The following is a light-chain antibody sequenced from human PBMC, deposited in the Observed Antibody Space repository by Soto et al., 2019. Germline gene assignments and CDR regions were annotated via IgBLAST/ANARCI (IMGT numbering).Light chain of an antibody. CDR1: QSISSL. CDR2: KAS. CDR3: QQSRA. V-gene: IGKV1-5*03. Sequence: DIQMTQSPSTLSASVGDRVTITCRASQSISSLLAWYQQKPGKAPKLLIYKASSLESGVPSRFSGSGSGTEFTLTISSLQPDDFATYYCQQSRAFGQGTKVEIK. J-gene: IGKJ1*01.